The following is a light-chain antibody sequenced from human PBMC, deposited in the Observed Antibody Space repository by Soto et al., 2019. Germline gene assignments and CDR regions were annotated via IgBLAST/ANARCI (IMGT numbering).Light chain of an antibody. V-gene: IGKV3D-20*01. CDR1: QRVSNNF. J-gene: IGKJ1*01. Sequence: VVLTQFPGTLSLSPGETATLSCGASQRVSNNFLAWYQQKPGLPPRLLIYGATSRANGIPERFSGRGSGTHFTLTVSRLEPEDFAVYYCQQYGSTPWTFGRGTKVDIK. CDR3: QQYGSTPWT. CDR2: GAT.